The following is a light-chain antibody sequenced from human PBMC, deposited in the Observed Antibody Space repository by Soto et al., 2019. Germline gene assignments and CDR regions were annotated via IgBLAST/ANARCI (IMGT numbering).Light chain of an antibody. V-gene: IGLV2-14*01. CDR2: EVS. Sequence: QSALTQPASVSGSPGQSITISCTGTSSDVGGFNFVSWYQQHPGKAPKLMIYEVSNRPSGVSNRFSASKSGNTASLTISGLQAEDEADYYCSSYTTTRTLVAFGGGTKVTVL. CDR3: SSYTTTRTLVA. J-gene: IGLJ2*01. CDR1: SSDVGGFNF.